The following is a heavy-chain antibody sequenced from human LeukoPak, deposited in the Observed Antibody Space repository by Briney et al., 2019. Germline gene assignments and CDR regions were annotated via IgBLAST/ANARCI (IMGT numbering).Heavy chain of an antibody. CDR1: GGSISSYY. D-gene: IGHD3-3*01. CDR2: IYTSGST. CDR3: ARRFTIFGVVTYAFDI. V-gene: IGHV4-4*09. J-gene: IGHJ3*02. Sequence: SETLSLTCTVSGGSISSYYWSWIRQPPGKGLECIGYIYTSGSTNYNPSLKSRVTISVDTSKNQFSLKLSSVTAADTAVYYCARRFTIFGVVTYAFDIWGQGTMVTVSS.